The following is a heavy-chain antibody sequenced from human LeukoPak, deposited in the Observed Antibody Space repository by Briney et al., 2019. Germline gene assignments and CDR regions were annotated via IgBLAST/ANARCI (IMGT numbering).Heavy chain of an antibody. J-gene: IGHJ4*02. CDR2: ISSSGSTI. V-gene: IGHV3-11*01. CDR1: GFTFSDYY. CDR3: ASRPFYYDSSGPFDY. Sequence: GGSLRLSCAASGFTFSDYYMSWIRQASGKGLEWVSYISSSGSTIYYADSVKGRFTISRDNAKNSLYLQMNSLRAEDTAVYYCASRPFYYDSSGPFDYWGQGTLVTVSS. D-gene: IGHD3-22*01.